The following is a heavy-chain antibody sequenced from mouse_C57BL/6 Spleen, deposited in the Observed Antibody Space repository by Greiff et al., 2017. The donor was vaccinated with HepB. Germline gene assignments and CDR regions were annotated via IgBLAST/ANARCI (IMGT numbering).Heavy chain of an antibody. CDR3: TRGTAQATFWFAY. CDR1: GYTFTSYW. CDR2: IYPGNSDT. D-gene: IGHD3-2*02. J-gene: IGHJ3*01. V-gene: IGHV1-5*01. Sequence: DVQLQESGTVLARPGASVKMSCKTSGYTFTSYWMHWVKQRPGQGLEWIGAIYPGNSDTSYNQKFKGKAKLTAVTSASTAYMELSSLTNEDSAVYYCTRGTAQATFWFAYWGQGTLVTVSA.